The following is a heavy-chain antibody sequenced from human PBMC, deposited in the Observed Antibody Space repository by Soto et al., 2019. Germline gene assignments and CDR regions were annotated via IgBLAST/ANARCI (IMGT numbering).Heavy chain of an antibody. CDR2: IIPILGET. CDR1: RTIFSSYT. Sequence: QVQLVQSGAEVKKPGSSVRVSCKASRTIFSSYTIGWVRQAPGQGLEWMGRIIPILGETNSAQKFQVRVTLTADKSTNTAYMQLNSLRLEDTAVYYCARGLGGRMDDWGQGTTVTFSS. V-gene: IGHV1-69*08. CDR3: ARGLGGRMDD. J-gene: IGHJ6*02. D-gene: IGHD3-16*01.